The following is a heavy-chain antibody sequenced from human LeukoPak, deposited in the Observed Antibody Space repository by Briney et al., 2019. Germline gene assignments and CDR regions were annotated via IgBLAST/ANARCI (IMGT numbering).Heavy chain of an antibody. V-gene: IGHV3-30*02. Sequence: GGSLRLSCAASGFTFSSYGMHWVRQAPGKGLEWVAFIRDDGSNKYYADSVKGRFTISRDNSKNTLYLQMNSLRAEDTAVYYCAKDSRPDIVVVPAALDVWGKGTTVTVSS. CDR3: AKDSRPDIVVVPAALDV. CDR2: IRDDGSNK. CDR1: GFTFSSYG. J-gene: IGHJ6*04. D-gene: IGHD2-2*01.